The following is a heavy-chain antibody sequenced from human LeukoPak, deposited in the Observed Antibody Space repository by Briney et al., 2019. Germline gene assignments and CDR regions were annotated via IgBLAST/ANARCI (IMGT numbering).Heavy chain of an antibody. CDR2: FDPEDGEV. D-gene: IGHD1-26*01. CDR3: AADRGDYSGSYWTAFGI. J-gene: IGHJ3*02. Sequence: ASVKVSCKVSEYTLTELSMHWVRQAPGKGLEWLGGFDPEDGEVIYAQKFQGRVNMSDDTSTDTAYMELGSLRSDDTAVYYCAADRGDYSGSYWTAFGIWGQGTMVPVSS. CDR1: EYTLTELS. V-gene: IGHV1-24*01.